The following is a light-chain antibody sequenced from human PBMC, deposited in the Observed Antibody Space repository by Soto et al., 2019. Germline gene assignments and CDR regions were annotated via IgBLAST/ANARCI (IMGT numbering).Light chain of an antibody. CDR2: AAS. J-gene: IGKJ5*01. Sequence: NQVTLSPSALSTTEADRVAITCRPSRGIGNALAWYQQKPGKVPKLLIYAASTLQSGVPSRFSGSGSGTDFTLTISSLQPEDVATYYCPKYTSAPPRFGHGTRPEI. CDR1: RGIGNA. CDR3: PKYTSAPPR. V-gene: IGKV1-27*01.